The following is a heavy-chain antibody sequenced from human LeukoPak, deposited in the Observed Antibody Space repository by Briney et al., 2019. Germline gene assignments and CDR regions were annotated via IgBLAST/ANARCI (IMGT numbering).Heavy chain of an antibody. CDR3: AKGKEWFGELLRGPFDY. J-gene: IGHJ4*02. D-gene: IGHD3-10*01. Sequence: GGSLRLSCAASGFSFDDYAMHWVRQAPGKGLEWVSGISWNSGSIGYADSVKGRFTISRDNAKNSLYLQMNSLRAEDTALYYCAKGKEWFGELLRGPFDYWGQGTLVTVSS. CDR1: GFSFDDYA. V-gene: IGHV3-9*01. CDR2: ISWNSGSI.